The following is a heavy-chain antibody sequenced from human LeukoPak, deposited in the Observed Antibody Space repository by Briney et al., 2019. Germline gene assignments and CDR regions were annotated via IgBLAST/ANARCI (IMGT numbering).Heavy chain of an antibody. CDR3: ARDLGKSGYSYGYVDY. D-gene: IGHD5-18*01. Sequence: PGGSLRLSCAASGFIFSSYWMSWVRQAPGKGLEWVANIKQDGSEKYYVDSVKGRFTISRDNAKNSLYLQMNSLRAEDTAVYYCARDLGKSGYSYGYVDYWGQGTLVTVSS. V-gene: IGHV3-7*01. J-gene: IGHJ4*02. CDR2: IKQDGSEK. CDR1: GFIFSSYW.